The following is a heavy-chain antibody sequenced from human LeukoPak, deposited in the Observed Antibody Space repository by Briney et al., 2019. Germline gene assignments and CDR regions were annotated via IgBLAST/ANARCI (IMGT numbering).Heavy chain of an antibody. Sequence: PGGSLRLSCAASGFTFSSYAMSWVRQAPGKGLEWVSAISGSGGSTYYADSVKGRFTISRDNSKNTLYLQMNSLRAEDTAVYYCAKNGGVTTNYYYYMDVWGKGTTVTVSS. D-gene: IGHD4-11*01. J-gene: IGHJ6*03. CDR2: ISGSGGST. CDR1: GFTFSSYA. CDR3: AKNGGVTTNYYYYMDV. V-gene: IGHV3-23*01.